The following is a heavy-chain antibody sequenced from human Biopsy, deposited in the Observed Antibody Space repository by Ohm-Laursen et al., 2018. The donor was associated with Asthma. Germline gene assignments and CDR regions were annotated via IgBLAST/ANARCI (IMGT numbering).Heavy chain of an antibody. CDR1: GHTFNSAG. V-gene: IGHV1-18*01. J-gene: IGHJ6*02. CDR2: ISVYNGNT. Sequence: SVTLSCKTSGHTFNSAGITWVRQAPGDGIEWMGGISVYNGNTKVAQKLQVRVTMITDTSTSTAYMELRSLRSDDTAVYFCARAVDYSHYYGIDVWGQGTTVTVS. D-gene: IGHD3-10*01. CDR3: ARAVDYSHYYGIDV.